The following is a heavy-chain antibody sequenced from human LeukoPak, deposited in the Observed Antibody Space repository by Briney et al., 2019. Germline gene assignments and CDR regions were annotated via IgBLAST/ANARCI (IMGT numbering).Heavy chain of an antibody. Sequence: SQTLSLTCTVSGGSISSGSCYWSWIRQPAGKGLEWIGRIYTSGSTNYNPSLKSRVTISVDTSKNQFSLKLSSVTAADTAVYYCARASLGSSWYVGRWGQGTLVTVSS. CDR1: GGSISSGSCY. D-gene: IGHD6-13*01. J-gene: IGHJ4*02. V-gene: IGHV4-61*02. CDR3: ARASLGSSWYVGR. CDR2: IYTSGST.